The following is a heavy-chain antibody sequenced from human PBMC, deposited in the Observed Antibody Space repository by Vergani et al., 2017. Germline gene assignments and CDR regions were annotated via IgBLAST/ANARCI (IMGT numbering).Heavy chain of an antibody. V-gene: IGHV4-59*12. J-gene: IGHJ6*03. D-gene: IGHD3-10*01. CDR2: IYYSGST. CDR1: GGSISSYY. CDR3: ARVRCGELGYYYYYYMDV. Sequence: QVQLQESGPGLVKPSETLSLTCTVSGGSISSYYWSWIRQPPGKGLEWIGYIYYSGSTNYNPSLKSRVTMSVDTSKNQFSLKLSSVTAADTAVYYCARVRCGELGYYYYYYMDVWGKGTTVTVSS.